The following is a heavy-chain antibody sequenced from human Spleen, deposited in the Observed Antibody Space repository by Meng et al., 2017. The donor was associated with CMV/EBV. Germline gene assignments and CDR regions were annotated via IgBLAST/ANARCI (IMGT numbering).Heavy chain of an antibody. CDR3: ARSMSSNYYGSGRLNF. CDR2: IIPILGIA. J-gene: IGHJ4*02. D-gene: IGHD3-10*01. CDR1: GGTFSSYA. Sequence: SVKVSCKASGGTFSSYAMSWVRQAPGHGLEWMGWIIPILGIANYAQKFQGRVTITADKSTSTAYIELSRLRSDDTAVYYCARSMSSNYYGSGRLNFWGQGTLVTVSS. V-gene: IGHV1-69*10.